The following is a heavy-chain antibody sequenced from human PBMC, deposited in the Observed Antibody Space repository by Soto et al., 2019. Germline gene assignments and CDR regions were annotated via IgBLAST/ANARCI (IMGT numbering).Heavy chain of an antibody. D-gene: IGHD3-3*01. J-gene: IGHJ5*02. CDR3: ARWWSGSRQGFDP. Sequence: QVQLQESGPGLVKPSQTLSLTCTVSGGSISSGDYYWSWIRQHPGKGLEWIGYIYYSGSTYYNPSLKSRVTRSVDTSKNQFSRKLSSGTAADTAVYYCARWWSGSRQGFDPWGQGTLVTVSS. V-gene: IGHV4-31*03. CDR2: IYYSGST. CDR1: GGSISSGDYY.